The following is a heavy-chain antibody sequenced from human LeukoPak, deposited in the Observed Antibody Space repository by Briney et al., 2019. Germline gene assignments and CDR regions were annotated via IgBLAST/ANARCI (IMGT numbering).Heavy chain of an antibody. CDR2: IYYSGST. CDR1: GGSINSPNSY. CDR3: ARAPYDSSGYSAFFDY. D-gene: IGHD3-22*01. V-gene: IGHV4-39*01. J-gene: IGHJ4*02. Sequence: SETLSLTCTVSGGSINSPNSYWGWIRQPPGKGLEWIGNIYYSGSTYYNPSLKSRVTISVDTSKNQFSLKLSSATAADTAVYYCARAPYDSSGYSAFFDYWGQGTLVTVSS.